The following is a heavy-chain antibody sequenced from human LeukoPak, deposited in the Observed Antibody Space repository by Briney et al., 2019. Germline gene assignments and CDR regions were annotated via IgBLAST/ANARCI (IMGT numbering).Heavy chain of an antibody. CDR3: AKDRTAAISRDWFDP. CDR1: GFTFSSYA. Sequence: GGSLRLSCAASGFTFSSYAMSWVRQAPGKGLEWVSAISGSGGSTYYADSVRGRFTISRDNSKNTLYLQMNSLRAEDTAVYYCAKDRTAAISRDWFDPWGQGTLVTVSS. J-gene: IGHJ5*02. D-gene: IGHD2-2*01. V-gene: IGHV3-23*01. CDR2: ISGSGGST.